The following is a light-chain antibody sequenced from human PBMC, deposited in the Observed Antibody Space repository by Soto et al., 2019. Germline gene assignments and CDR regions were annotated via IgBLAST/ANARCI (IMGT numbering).Light chain of an antibody. CDR3: FSYTTSSTLV. V-gene: IGLV2-14*01. Sequence: QSALTQPASVSGSPGQSITISCTGTSSDVGGYNYVSWYQQHPAKAPKLMIYEVSNRPSGVSHRCSGYKSGNTASLTISGLQAEDEADYYCFSYTTSSTLVFGRGTKVTVL. CDR1: SSDVGGYNY. J-gene: IGLJ3*02. CDR2: EVS.